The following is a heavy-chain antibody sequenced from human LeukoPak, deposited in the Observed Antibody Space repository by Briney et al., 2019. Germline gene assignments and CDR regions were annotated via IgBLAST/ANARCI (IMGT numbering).Heavy chain of an antibody. CDR1: GFSFSSYR. Sequence: GGSLRLSCAASGFSFSSYRMNWVRQAPGKGLEWVAYIAYTGTIHYADSVRGRFAISRDNAKNSLYLELNSLRVEDTAVYYCARDPHALDYWGQGTRVTVSS. J-gene: IGHJ4*02. CDR2: IAYTGTI. CDR3: ARDPHALDY. V-gene: IGHV3-48*01.